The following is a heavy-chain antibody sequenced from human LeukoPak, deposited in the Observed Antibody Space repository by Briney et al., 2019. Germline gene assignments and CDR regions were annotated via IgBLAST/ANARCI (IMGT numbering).Heavy chain of an antibody. CDR1: GFTFSSYE. CDR2: ISSSGSTI. V-gene: IGHV3-48*03. Sequence: PGGSLRLSCAASGFTFSSYEMNWVRQAPGKGLEWVSYISSSGSTIYYADSVKGRFTISRDNAKNSLYLQMNSLRAEDTAVYYCARGPPSSWYMAFDIWGQGTMVTVSS. CDR3: ARGPPSSWYMAFDI. D-gene: IGHD6-13*01. J-gene: IGHJ3*02.